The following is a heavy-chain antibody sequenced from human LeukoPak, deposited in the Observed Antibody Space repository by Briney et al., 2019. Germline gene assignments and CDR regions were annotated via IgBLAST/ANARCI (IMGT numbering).Heavy chain of an antibody. CDR2: IYYSGNT. CDR3: ARSGGSYWYY. J-gene: IGHJ4*02. Sequence: PSETLSLTCTVSGGSIFSSNSYWGWIRQPPGKGLEWIGSIYYSGNTYYNASLKSRVTISVDTSKNQFSLKLNSVTAADTAVYYCARSGGSYWYYWGQGTLVTVSS. D-gene: IGHD1-26*01. CDR1: GGSIFSSNSY. V-gene: IGHV4-39*01.